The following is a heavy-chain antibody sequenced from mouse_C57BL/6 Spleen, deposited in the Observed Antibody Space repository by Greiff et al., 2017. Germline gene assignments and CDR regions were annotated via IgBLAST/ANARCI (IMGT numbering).Heavy chain of an antibody. V-gene: IGHV1-69*01. CDR2: IDPSDSYT. D-gene: IGHD4-1*01. Sequence: QVQLKQPGAELVMPGASVKLSCKASGYTFTSYWMHWVKQRPGQGLEWIGEIDPSDSYTNYNQQFKGKSTLTVDKSSSTAYMQLSSLTSEDSAVYYCTRGVTGTDYWGQGTTLTVSS. J-gene: IGHJ2*01. CDR1: GYTFTSYW. CDR3: TRGVTGTDY.